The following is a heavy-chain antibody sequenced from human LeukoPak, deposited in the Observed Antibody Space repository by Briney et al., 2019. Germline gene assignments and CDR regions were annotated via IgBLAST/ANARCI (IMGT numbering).Heavy chain of an antibody. CDR1: GGSISSGGYS. CDR3: ARGYASLDAFDI. CDR2: IYYSGST. Sequence: PSETLSLTCAVSGGSISSGGYSWSWIRQPPGKGLEWIGYIYYSGSTYYNPSLKSRVTISVDTSKNQFSLKLSSVTAADTAVYYCARGYASLDAFDIWGQGTMVTVSS. V-gene: IGHV4-30-4*07. J-gene: IGHJ3*02. D-gene: IGHD5-12*01.